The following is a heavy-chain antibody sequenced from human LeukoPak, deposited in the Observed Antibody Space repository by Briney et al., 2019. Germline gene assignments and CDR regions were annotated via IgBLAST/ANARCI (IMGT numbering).Heavy chain of an antibody. CDR1: GFSFSNYW. CDR2: IRQDGGQM. D-gene: IGHD2-8*01. J-gene: IGHJ4*02. CDR3: ARDRAMDDY. Sequence: GGSLRLSCAASGFSFSNYWMNWVRQAPGKGLEWVANIRQDGGQMNYADSVKGRFTISRDNARNSLYLHMSSLGAEDTAVYYCARDRAMDDYWGQGTLVTVSS. V-gene: IGHV3-7*01.